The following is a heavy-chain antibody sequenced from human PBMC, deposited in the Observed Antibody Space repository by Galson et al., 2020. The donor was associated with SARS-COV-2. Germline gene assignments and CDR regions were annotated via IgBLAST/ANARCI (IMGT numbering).Heavy chain of an antibody. J-gene: IGHJ5*02. CDR3: ARHARCGGECYMHEGWFGP. Sequence: ASETLSLTCTVSAGSISSTTYYWGWLRQPPGKGLEWIGSISYSGNTHYNASLKSRVSISVDTSKNHFSLRLTDVTATDTAVYFCARHARCGGECYMHEGWFGPWGQGTLVTVSS. D-gene: IGHD2-21*01. V-gene: IGHV4-39*01. CDR1: AGSISSTTYY. CDR2: ISYSGNT.